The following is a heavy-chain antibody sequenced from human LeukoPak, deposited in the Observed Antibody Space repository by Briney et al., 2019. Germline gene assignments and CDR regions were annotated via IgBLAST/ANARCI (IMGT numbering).Heavy chain of an antibody. CDR2: IYTSGST. J-gene: IGHJ4*02. D-gene: IGHD3-22*01. CDR1: GGSISSYY. V-gene: IGHV4-4*07. CDR3: ARDQGNYYDSSGYYDY. Sequence: KTSETLSPTCTVSGGSISSYYWSWIRQPAGKGLEWIGRIYTSGSTNYNPSLKSRVTMSVDTSKNQFSLKLSSVTAADTAVYYCARDQGNYYDSSGYYDYWGQGTLVTVSS.